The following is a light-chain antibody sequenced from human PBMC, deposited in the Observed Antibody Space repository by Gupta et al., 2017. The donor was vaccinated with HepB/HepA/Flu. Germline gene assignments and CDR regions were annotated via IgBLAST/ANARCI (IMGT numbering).Light chain of an antibody. CDR3: QQYYNWPPIT. CDR2: GAS. Sequence: EIVMTQSPATLSVSPGERATLSCWASQSVSTSLAWYHQKPGQAPRPLIYGASTRATGVSARFSGSGSGTEFTLTISSLQSEDFGVYYCQQYYNWPPITFGGGTKVEI. J-gene: IGKJ4*01. V-gene: IGKV3-15*01. CDR1: QSVSTS.